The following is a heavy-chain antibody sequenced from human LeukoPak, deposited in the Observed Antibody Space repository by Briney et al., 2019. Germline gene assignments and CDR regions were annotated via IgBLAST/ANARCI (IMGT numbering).Heavy chain of an antibody. CDR2: ISSRGTSI. V-gene: IGHV3-48*03. J-gene: IGHJ6*02. CDR3: ARVRSGLHMDV. D-gene: IGHD2-15*01. CDR1: GFSFSSYE. Sequence: GGSLRLSCAVSGFSFSSYEMKWVRQAPGKGLEWVSYISSRGTSIYCVGAGKGRFTISRDNAKTSLYLQMSSLRAEDTALYYWARVRSGLHMDVWGQGTTVTVSS.